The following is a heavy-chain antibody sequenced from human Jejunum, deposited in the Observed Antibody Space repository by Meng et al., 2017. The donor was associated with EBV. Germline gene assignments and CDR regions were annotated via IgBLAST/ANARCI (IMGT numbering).Heavy chain of an antibody. J-gene: IGHJ5*02. V-gene: IGHV4-34*02. Sequence: QWESGTLKPTATLSLTFGVYGGAFSDYYCHWIRPPHGKGLEWIGDISHSGTNKYNPSLKSRVTISLDTSNNKYSLNLNSVTAADTDLYYCERYGKCSGSSFYCFDPWGQGTLVTVSS. CDR1: GGAFSDYY. CDR2: ISHSGTN. D-gene: IGHD2-15*01. CDR3: ERYGKCSGSSFYCFDP.